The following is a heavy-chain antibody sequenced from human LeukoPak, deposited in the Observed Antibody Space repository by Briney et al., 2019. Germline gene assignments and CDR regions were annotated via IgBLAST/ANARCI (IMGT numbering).Heavy chain of an antibody. J-gene: IGHJ6*03. CDR1: GFTFSSYA. V-gene: IGHV3-23*01. D-gene: IGHD3-10*01. CDR3: AKWDPTFYGSGSYSPFPYYYYYYMDV. Sequence: GGSLRLSCAASGFTFSSYAMSWVRQAPGKGLEWVSAISGSGGSTYYADSVKGRFTISRDNSKNTLYLQMNSLRAEDTAVYYCAKWDPTFYGSGSYSPFPYYYYYYMDVWGKGTTVTVSS. CDR2: ISGSGGST.